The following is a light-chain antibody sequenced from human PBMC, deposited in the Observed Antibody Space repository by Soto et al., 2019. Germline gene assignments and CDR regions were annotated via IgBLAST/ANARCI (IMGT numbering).Light chain of an antibody. J-gene: IGKJ2*01. CDR1: QSVSSNY. CDR3: QQYGSSPYT. Sequence: EIVLTQSPGTLSLSPGERATISCRDSQSVSSNYLAWYQQKPGQAPRLLIYSASNRATGIPDRFSGSGSGTDFTLTITRLEPEDFAVYYCQQYGSSPYTFGQGTKLEIK. V-gene: IGKV3-20*01. CDR2: SAS.